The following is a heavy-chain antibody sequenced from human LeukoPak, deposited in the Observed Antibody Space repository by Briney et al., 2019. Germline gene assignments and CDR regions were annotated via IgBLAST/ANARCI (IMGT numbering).Heavy chain of an antibody. CDR2: MSGSGYYT. V-gene: IGHV3-23*01. CDR1: GFAFSNFA. D-gene: IGHD3-3*01. CDR3: AKMEGQRLYDYCMDV. J-gene: IGHJ6*03. Sequence: GGSLRLSCAASGFAFSNFAMSWVRQAPGKGLEWVSAMSGSGYYTYYVESVKGRFTISRDNSKNTLYLHMNSLRADATAVYYCAKMEGQRLYDYCMDVWGRGTTVTVSS.